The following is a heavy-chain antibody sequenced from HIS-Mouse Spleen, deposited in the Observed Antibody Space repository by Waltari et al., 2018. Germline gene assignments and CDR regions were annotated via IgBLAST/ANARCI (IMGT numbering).Heavy chain of an antibody. V-gene: IGHV3-30*18. CDR2: ISYDGSNK. Sequence: QVQLVESGGGVGQPGRSLRLSCAASGFTFSSCGLHWVRQAPGKGLEWVAVISYDGSNKYYADSVKGRFTISRDNSKNTLYLQMNSLRAEDTAVYYCAKASSGWLDYWGQGTLVTVSS. J-gene: IGHJ4*02. CDR3: AKASSGWLDY. D-gene: IGHD6-19*01. CDR1: GFTFSSCG.